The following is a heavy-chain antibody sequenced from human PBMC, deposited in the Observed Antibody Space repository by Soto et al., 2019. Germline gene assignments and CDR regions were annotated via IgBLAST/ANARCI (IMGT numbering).Heavy chain of an antibody. CDR3: ARIVATTSF. V-gene: IGHV5-51*01. J-gene: IGHJ4*02. Sequence: PGESLKISCEGSGYSFTNDWIGWVRQMPGKGLEWMGIIYPHDSDTRYSPSFQGHVTISVDKSINTAYLQWDSLKASDTAMYYCARIVATTSFWGQGTLVTVSS. D-gene: IGHD5-12*01. CDR1: GYSFTNDW. CDR2: IYPHDSDT.